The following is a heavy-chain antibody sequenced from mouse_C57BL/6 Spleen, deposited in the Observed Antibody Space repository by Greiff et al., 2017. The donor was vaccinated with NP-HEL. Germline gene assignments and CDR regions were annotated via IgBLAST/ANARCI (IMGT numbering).Heavy chain of an antibody. D-gene: IGHD4-1*01. CDR3: ARKGAGTWCFDV. J-gene: IGHJ1*03. CDR2: IDPSDSYT. CDR1: GYTFTSYW. V-gene: IGHV1-69*01. Sequence: QVQLQQPGAELVMPGASVKLSCTASGYTFTSYWMHWVKQRPGHGLEWIGEIDPSDSYTNYNQKFKGKSTLTVDKSSSTAYMQLSSLTSEDSAVYYCARKGAGTWCFDVWGTGTTVTVSS.